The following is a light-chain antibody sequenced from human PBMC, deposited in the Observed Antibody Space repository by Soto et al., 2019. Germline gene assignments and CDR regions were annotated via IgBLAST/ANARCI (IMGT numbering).Light chain of an antibody. CDR2: RAS. J-gene: IGKJ4*01. CDR1: QSVSSN. Sequence: EILMTQSPATLSVSPGERATLSCRASQSVSSNLAWYQQKPGKAPRLLIYRASIRATGVPARLSGSGYGTEFTLTISSLLYEDFEVWSCQQYKNWTLTFGEGTKVDIK. CDR3: QQYKNWTLT. V-gene: IGKV3-15*01.